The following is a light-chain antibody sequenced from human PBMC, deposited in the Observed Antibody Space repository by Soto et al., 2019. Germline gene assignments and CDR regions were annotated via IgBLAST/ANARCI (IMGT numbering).Light chain of an antibody. CDR2: GAS. Sequence: EIVLTQSPGTLSLSPGERSTLSCRASQSVSNNYLAWYQQKPGQAPRLLIYGASNRATGIPARFSGSGSGTDFTLTIRSLEPEDFAVYYCQQRSNWLSITFGQGTRLEIK. V-gene: IGKV3-11*01. CDR3: QQRSNWLSIT. CDR1: QSVSNNY. J-gene: IGKJ5*01.